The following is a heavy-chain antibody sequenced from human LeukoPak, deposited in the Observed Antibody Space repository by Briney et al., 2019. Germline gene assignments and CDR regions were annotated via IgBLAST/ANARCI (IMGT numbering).Heavy chain of an antibody. D-gene: IGHD2-21*02. CDR1: GGSLSGYY. V-gene: IGHV4-59*07. CDR3: ARYHCTSGDCNHLDK. CDR2: MFYRGST. Sequence: PSDTLSLTCSVSGGSLSGYYWSWIRQPPGRGLEWIGSMFYRGSTSFNPSLKSRVSFSLDTSKNQFSLKLSSVTAADTAVYHCARYHCTSGDCNHLDKWGRGTLFTVSS. J-gene: IGHJ4*02.